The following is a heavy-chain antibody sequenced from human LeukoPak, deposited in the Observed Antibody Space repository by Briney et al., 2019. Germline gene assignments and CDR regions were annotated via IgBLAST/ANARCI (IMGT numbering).Heavy chain of an antibody. V-gene: IGHV3-64*04. J-gene: IGHJ4*02. Sequence: PGGSLRLSCSASGFTFSSYAMHWVRQAPGKGLEYVSAISSNGGSTYYADSVKGRFTISRDNSKNTLYLQMNSLRAEDTAVYYCARDPYDSSGYYYHFFDYWGQGTLVTVSS. D-gene: IGHD3-22*01. CDR1: GFTFSSYA. CDR3: ARDPYDSSGYYYHFFDY. CDR2: ISSNGGST.